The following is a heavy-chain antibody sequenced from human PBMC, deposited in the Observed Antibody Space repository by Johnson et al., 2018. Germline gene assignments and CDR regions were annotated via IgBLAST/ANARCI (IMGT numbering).Heavy chain of an antibody. CDR1: DFTFGDFA. D-gene: IGHD5-18*01. Sequence: EVQLVETGGGLVKXGRSLRLXCTGSDFTFGDFALSWFRQAPGKGLEWVGFIRSQAYGARTDTAASVRGRFTISRDDSKSIVYLQMSSLKTEDTAVYYCTRIADTPMAQVYYYYLDVGGQGTTVTVSS. CDR3: TRIADTPMAQVYYYYLDV. J-gene: IGHJ6*03. CDR2: IRSQAYGART. V-gene: IGHV3-49*05.